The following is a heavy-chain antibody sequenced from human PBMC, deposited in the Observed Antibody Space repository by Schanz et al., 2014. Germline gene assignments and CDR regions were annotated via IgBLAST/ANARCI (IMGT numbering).Heavy chain of an antibody. J-gene: IGHJ6*02. D-gene: IGHD2-2*01. CDR2: INPSGGST. V-gene: IGHV1-46*01. Sequence: QVQLVQSGAEVKKPGASVRVSCEASGYTFTSYYMHWVRQAPGQGLEWMGIINPSGGSTSYAQKFQGRVTMTRDTSTSTVYMELSSLRSEDTAVYYCATETSRTWFYNGVDVWGQGTTVTVSS. CDR3: ATETSRTWFYNGVDV. CDR1: GYTFTSYY.